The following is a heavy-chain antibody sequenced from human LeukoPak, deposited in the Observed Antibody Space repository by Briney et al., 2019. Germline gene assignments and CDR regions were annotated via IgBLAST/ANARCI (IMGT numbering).Heavy chain of an antibody. J-gene: IGHJ4*02. V-gene: IGHV4-38-2*01. D-gene: IGHD3-3*01. CDR3: ARVNDRGYYDFWSGYPSLDY. Sequence: SETLSLTCAVSGYSISSGYYWGWIRQPPGKGLGWIGSIYHSGSTYYNPSLKSRVTISVDTSKNQFSLKLSSVTAADTAVYYCARVNDRGYYDFWSGYPSLDYWGQGTLVTVSS. CDR2: IYHSGST. CDR1: GYSISSGYY.